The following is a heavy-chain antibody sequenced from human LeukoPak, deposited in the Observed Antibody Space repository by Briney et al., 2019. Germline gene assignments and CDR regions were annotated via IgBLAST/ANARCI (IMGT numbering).Heavy chain of an antibody. D-gene: IGHD1-26*01. J-gene: IGHJ3*02. CDR3: ARDPSKGELLGIGAFDI. CDR2: XQYDGTNK. Sequence: LXXXXXXFTFXXXXMHXXXQXXGXGXEWXAXXQYDGTNKYYADSVKGRFTISRDNSKNTLYLQMNSLRAEDTAVYYCARDPSKGELLGIGAFDIWGQGTMVTVSS. CDR1: XFTFXXXX. V-gene: IGHV3-30*02.